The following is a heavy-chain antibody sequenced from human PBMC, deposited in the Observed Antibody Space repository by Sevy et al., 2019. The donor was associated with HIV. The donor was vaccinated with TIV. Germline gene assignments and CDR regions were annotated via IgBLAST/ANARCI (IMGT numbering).Heavy chain of an antibody. D-gene: IGHD6-13*01. CDR2: INPSGGST. CDR1: GYTFTRYY. CDR3: ARDRRGIRGAFDI. J-gene: IGHJ3*02. Sequence: ASVKVSCKASGYTFTRYYMHWVRQAPGQGLEWMGIINPSGGSTSYAQKFQGRVTMTRDTSTSTVYMELSSLRSEDTAVYYCARDRRGIRGAFDIWGQGTMVTVSS. V-gene: IGHV1-46*01.